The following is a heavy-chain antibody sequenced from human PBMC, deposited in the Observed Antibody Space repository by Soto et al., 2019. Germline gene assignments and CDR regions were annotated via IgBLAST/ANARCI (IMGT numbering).Heavy chain of an antibody. J-gene: IGHJ5*02. V-gene: IGHV1-46*01. Sequence: QVQLLQSGAEVKEPGSSVKISCQTFGYTFTSHYVHWVRQAPGQGLEWMAVTNPTGSNKLYAHNFRVSVTLTTDTSTGTMYMELKRLRSDDTAVYYCARDFSDTYDGSSYWWFDPWGQGTLVSVSS. CDR2: TNPTGSNK. D-gene: IGHD1-26*01. CDR3: ARDFSDTYDGSSYWWFDP. CDR1: GYTFTSHY.